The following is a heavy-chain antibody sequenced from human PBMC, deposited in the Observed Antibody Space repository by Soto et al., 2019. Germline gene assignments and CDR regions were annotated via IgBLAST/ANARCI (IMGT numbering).Heavy chain of an antibody. CDR3: ARESENGDPLNWFDP. V-gene: IGHV1-2*04. Sequence: GASVKVSCKASGYTFTGYYMHWVRQAPGQGLEWMGWINPNSGGTNYAQKFQGWVTMTRDTSISTAYMELSRLRSDDTAVYYCARESENGDPLNWFDPWGQGTLVTVSS. CDR2: INPNSGGT. J-gene: IGHJ5*02. D-gene: IGHD4-17*01. CDR1: GYTFTGYY.